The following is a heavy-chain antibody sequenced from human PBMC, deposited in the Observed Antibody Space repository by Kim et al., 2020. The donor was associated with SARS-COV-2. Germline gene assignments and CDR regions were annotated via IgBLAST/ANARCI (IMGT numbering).Heavy chain of an antibody. CDR3: TWGKATPGYYFDL. CDR2: IRNNANGYAT. D-gene: IGHD2-15*01. Sequence: GGSLRLSCAASGFTFPDHYMDWVRQAPGKGLEWVGRIRNNANGYATQYSAPVKGRFNIARDDSKSSLYLHMNSLNIEDTGIYYCTWGKATPGYYFDLWGLGTLVTVSS. J-gene: IGHJ4*02. V-gene: IGHV3-72*01. CDR1: GFTFPDHY.